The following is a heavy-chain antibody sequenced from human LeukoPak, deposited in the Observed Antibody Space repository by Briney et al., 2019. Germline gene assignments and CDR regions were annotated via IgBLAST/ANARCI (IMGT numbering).Heavy chain of an antibody. CDR1: GGSISSGGYY. Sequence: SETLSLTCTVSGGSISSGGYYWSWIRQPPGKGLEWIGYISYSGSTNYNPSLKSRVAISIDTSKNHFSLKLSSVTAADTAVYYCARESSYFDYWGQGTLVTVSS. J-gene: IGHJ4*02. V-gene: IGHV4-61*03. CDR2: ISYSGST. CDR3: ARESSYFDY.